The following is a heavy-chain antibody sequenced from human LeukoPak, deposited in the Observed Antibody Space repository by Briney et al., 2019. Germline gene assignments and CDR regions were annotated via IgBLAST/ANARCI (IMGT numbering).Heavy chain of an antibody. V-gene: IGHV3-48*01. Sequence: GGSLRLSCAASGFTFSSYGMDWVRQAPGKGLEWVSYISSTSSIIYYADSVKGRFTISRDNAKNSLYLQMNSLRAEDTAVYYCANSGGRNWFDPWGQGTLVTVSS. J-gene: IGHJ5*02. CDR1: GFTFSSYG. D-gene: IGHD2-15*01. CDR3: ANSGGRNWFDP. CDR2: ISSTSSII.